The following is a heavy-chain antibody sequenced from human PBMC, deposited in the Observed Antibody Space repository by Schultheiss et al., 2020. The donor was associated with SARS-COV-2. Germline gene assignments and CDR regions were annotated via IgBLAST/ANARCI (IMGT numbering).Heavy chain of an antibody. Sequence: LTCAASGFTFSSYSMNWVRQAPGKGLEWVSSISSSSSYIYYADSVKGRFTISRDNSKNTLYLQMNSLRVDDTAVYYCAKAEGGDCYCPHYWGQGTLVTVSS. D-gene: IGHD2-21*02. CDR2: ISSSSSYI. V-gene: IGHV3-21*04. CDR3: AKAEGGDCYCPHY. CDR1: GFTFSSYS. J-gene: IGHJ4*02.